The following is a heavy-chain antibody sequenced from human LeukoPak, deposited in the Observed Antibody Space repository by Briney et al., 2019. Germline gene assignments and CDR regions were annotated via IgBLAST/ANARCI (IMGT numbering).Heavy chain of an antibody. D-gene: IGHD6-19*01. Sequence: GASVKVSCKASGGTFSSYAISWVRQAPGQGLERMGRIIPILGIANYAQKFQGRVTITADKSTSTAYMELSSLRSEDTAMYHCARIYQSSGISSGYFDYWGQGTLVTVSS. V-gene: IGHV1-69*04. CDR1: GGTFSSYA. J-gene: IGHJ4*02. CDR2: IIPILGIA. CDR3: ARIYQSSGISSGYFDY.